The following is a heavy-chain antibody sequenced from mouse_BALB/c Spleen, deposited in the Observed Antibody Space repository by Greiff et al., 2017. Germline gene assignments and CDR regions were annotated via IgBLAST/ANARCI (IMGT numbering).Heavy chain of an antibody. D-gene: IGHD1-1*01. CDR3: ARESTTVDYYAMDY. J-gene: IGHJ4*01. V-gene: IGHV5-4*02. CDR2: ISDGGSYT. CDR1: GFTFSDYY. Sequence: EVQRVESGGGLVKPGGSLKLSCAASGFTFSDYYMYWVRQTPEKRLEWVATISDGGSYTYYPDSVKGRFTISRDNAKNNLYLQMSSLKSEDTAMYYCARESTTVDYYAMDYWGQGTSVTVSS.